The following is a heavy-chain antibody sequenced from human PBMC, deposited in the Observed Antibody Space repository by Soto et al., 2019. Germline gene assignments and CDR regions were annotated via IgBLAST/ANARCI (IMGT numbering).Heavy chain of an antibody. CDR3: ARWGKAAAGTPSSWLDP. CDR1: GYSFTSYW. Sequence: PGESLKISCKGSGYSFTSYWIGWVRQMPGKGLEWMGIIYPGDSDTRYSPSFQGQVTISADKSISTAYLQWSSLKASDTAMYYCARWGKAAAGTPSSWLDPWGQGTLVTVSS. D-gene: IGHD6-13*01. CDR2: IYPGDSDT. V-gene: IGHV5-51*01. J-gene: IGHJ5*02.